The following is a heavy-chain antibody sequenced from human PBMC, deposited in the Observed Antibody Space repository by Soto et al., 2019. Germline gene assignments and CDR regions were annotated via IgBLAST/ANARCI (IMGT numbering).Heavy chain of an antibody. CDR2: IIPIFGTA. D-gene: IGHD4-17*01. V-gene: IGHV1-69*12. CDR1: GGIFSSYA. CDR3: ARTLGDYEYYYYGMDV. Sequence: QVQLVQSGAEVKKPGSSVKVSCKASGGIFSSYAISWVRQPPGQGLEWMGGIIPIFGTANYAQKFQGRVTITADESTSTAYIELSSLRSEDTAVYYCARTLGDYEYYYYGMDVWGQGTTVTVSS. J-gene: IGHJ6*02.